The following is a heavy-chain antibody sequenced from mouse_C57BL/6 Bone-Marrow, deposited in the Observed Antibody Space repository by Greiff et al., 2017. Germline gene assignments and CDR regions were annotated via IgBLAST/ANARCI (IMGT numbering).Heavy chain of an antibody. CDR1: GFTFTDYY. Sequence: EVQVVESGGGLVQPGGSLSLSCAASGFTFTDYYMSWVRQPPGKALEWLGFIRNKANGYTTEYSASVKGRFTISRDNSQSILYLQMNALRAEDSATYYCARHDRFAYWGQGTLVTVSA. D-gene: IGHD2-12*01. CDR3: ARHDRFAY. V-gene: IGHV7-3*01. CDR2: IRNKANGYTT. J-gene: IGHJ3*01.